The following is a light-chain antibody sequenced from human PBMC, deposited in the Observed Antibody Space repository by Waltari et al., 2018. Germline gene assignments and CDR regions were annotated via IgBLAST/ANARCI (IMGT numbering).Light chain of an antibody. CDR2: DAS. J-gene: IGKJ3*01. V-gene: IGKV3-11*01. CDR3: QQRDTWPPMFT. Sequence: EIVLTQSPVTLSLSPGERATLSCRASQRVYSSYLAWYQQKPGQAPRLLVYDASTRAAGVPARFSGSGSGTDFTLTISSLGPEDFAIYFCQQRDTWPPMFTFGPGTKVDIK. CDR1: QRVYSSY.